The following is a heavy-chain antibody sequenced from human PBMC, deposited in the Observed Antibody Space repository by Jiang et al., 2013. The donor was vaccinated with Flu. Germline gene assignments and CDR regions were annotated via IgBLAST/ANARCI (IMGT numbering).Heavy chain of an antibody. Sequence: EWVAKSFHLMESILYHADSVRGRFTISRDSATNMVYLQMNSLKVEDEAVYYCAREFYDTWTGPVPYDYGMDVWGQGATVSVYS. V-gene: IGHV3-30-3*01. D-gene: IGHD3-9*01. J-gene: IGHJ6*02. CDR3: AREFYDTWTGPVPYDYGMDV. CDR2: FHLMESIL.